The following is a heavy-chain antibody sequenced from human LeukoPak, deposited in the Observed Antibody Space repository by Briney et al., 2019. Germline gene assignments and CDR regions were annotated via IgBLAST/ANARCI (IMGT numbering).Heavy chain of an antibody. Sequence: ASVKVSCTASGYQFTNYVISWIRQGPGQGLEWMAWISSYNGNTDYASHFHGRVTLTRDISATTVYMEMTSLTSADTAVYYCARRTAAGTDLWGRGTLVIVSS. D-gene: IGHD1-1*01. J-gene: IGHJ2*01. CDR2: ISSYNGNT. CDR1: GYQFTNYV. CDR3: ARRTAAGTDL. V-gene: IGHV1-18*01.